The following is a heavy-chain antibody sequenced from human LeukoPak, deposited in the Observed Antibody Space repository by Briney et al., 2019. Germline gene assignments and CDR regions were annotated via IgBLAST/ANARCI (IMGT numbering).Heavy chain of an antibody. D-gene: IGHD3-22*01. J-gene: IGHJ4*02. CDR2: IYPGDSDT. CDR3: ARRYYDSSGYSRHFDY. V-gene: IGHV5-51*01. CDR1: GYSFSSYL. Sequence: GASLMISCAGSGYSFSSYLIGWVRQMPGKGLELMGLIYPGDSDTRYSPSFQGQVTISAGKSISTAYLKWSSLKTSDTAMDYCARRYYDSSGYSRHFDYWGQGTLVTVSS.